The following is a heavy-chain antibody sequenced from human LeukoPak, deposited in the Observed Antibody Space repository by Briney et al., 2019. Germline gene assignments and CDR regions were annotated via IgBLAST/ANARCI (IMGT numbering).Heavy chain of an antibody. CDR1: GGSISSYY. Sequence: SETLSLTCTVSGGSISSYYWSWIRQPPGKGLEWIGYIYYSGSTNYNPSLKSRVTISVDTSKNQFSLKLSSVTAADTAVYYCARDRPPFDYWGQGTLVTVSS. CDR3: ARDRPPFDY. CDR2: IYYSGST. V-gene: IGHV4-59*01. J-gene: IGHJ4*02.